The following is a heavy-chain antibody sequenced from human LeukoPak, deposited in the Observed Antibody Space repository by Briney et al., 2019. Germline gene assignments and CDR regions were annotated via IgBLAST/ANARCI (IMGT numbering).Heavy chain of an antibody. D-gene: IGHD1-26*01. J-gene: IGHJ5*02. V-gene: IGHV4-59*08. Sequence: SETLSLTCTVSGGSISSYYWSWIRQPPGKGLEWIGYIYYSGSTNYSPSLKSRLTISVDTPKNQFSLKLSSVTAADTAVYYCARGGWELLPDWFDPWGQGTLVTVSS. CDR3: ARGGWELLPDWFDP. CDR1: GGSISSYY. CDR2: IYYSGST.